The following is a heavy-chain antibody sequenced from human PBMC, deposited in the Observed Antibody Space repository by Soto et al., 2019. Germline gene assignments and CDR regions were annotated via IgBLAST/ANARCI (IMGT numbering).Heavy chain of an antibody. CDR2: FYCSGTT. J-gene: IGHJ4*02. CDR1: GGSVSNKTYY. Sequence: SETLSLTCSVSGGSVSNKTYYCSWIQQPPGKRLEWVGNFYCSGTTNYNPSLKSRSTTLVHLSNNQFSLMLLSVTTPATAHYYSASTTAVPSTRRSKYFFDYWGQGTLVTVSS. V-gene: IGHV4-61*01. D-gene: IGHD4-17*01. CDR3: ASTTAVPSTRRSKYFFDY.